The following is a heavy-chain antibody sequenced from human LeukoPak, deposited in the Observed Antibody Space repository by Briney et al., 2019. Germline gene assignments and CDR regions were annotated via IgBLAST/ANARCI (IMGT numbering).Heavy chain of an antibody. Sequence: SETRSLTCTVSGRSIGSRSYYWGWIRQPPGKGLEWIGSIYCSGSTYYNPSLKSRVTISEDTSQDEFSLELSSVTAADRAVYYCARHGGYAYAFDIWGQETSVSV. D-gene: IGHD1-26*01. CDR1: GRSIGSRSYY. J-gene: IGHJ3*02. CDR2: IYCSGST. V-gene: IGHV4-39*01. CDR3: ARHGGYAYAFDI.